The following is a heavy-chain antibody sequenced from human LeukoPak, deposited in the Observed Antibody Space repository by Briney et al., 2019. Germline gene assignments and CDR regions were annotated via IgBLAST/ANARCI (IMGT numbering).Heavy chain of an antibody. CDR2: ISVIGAST. J-gene: IGHJ3*02. CDR3: AKGKYSGSYLNAFDI. V-gene: IGHV3-23*01. Sequence: GGSLRHSCVASGFTLSSNAMSWVRPAPGGGLEWVSPISVIGASTYFADSVKSRFSISRDNSKNTLYLQKNRLRAEDTAVYYCAKGKYSGSYLNAFDIWGQGTMVTVSS. D-gene: IGHD1-26*01. CDR1: GFTLSSNA.